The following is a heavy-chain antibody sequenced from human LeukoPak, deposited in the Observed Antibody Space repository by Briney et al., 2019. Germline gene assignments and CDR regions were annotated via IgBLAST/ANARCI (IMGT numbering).Heavy chain of an antibody. CDR2: VSSRDDIT. D-gene: IGHD3-10*01. V-gene: IGHV3-23*01. Sequence: GGSLRLSCAASGFTFSSYAMSWVRQAPGKGLEWVSGVSSRDDITYYADSVKGPFTISRDNSKNTLYLQMNSLRAEDTAVYYCAKGGSTSYYTPFYWGQGTLVTVSS. CDR3: AKGGSTSYYTPFY. J-gene: IGHJ4*02. CDR1: GFTFSSYA.